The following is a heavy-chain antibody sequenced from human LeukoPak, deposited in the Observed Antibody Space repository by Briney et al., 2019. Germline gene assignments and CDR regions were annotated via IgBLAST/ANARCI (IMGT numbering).Heavy chain of an antibody. D-gene: IGHD3-3*01. J-gene: IGHJ4*02. V-gene: IGHV3-74*01. CDR3: ARTITIFGALGYFDY. CDR2: ISSDGSTT. Sequence: PGGSLRHSCATSGFTFSGYWMHWIRNAPGKGMLWVSRISSDGSTTSYADPVKGRFTISRDNAKNTLYLQMNSLRAEDTAVYYCARTITIFGALGYFDYWGQGTLVTVSS. CDR1: GFTFSGYW.